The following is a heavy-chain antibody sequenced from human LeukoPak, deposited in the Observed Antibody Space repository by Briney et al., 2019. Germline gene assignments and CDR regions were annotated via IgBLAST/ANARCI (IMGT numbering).Heavy chain of an antibody. J-gene: IGHJ5*02. CDR3: AIYCSSTTCPGNWFDP. D-gene: IGHD2-2*01. CDR2: INSDGSST. V-gene: IGHV3-74*01. Sequence: GGSLRLSCAASGFTFSSYWMHWVRQAPGRGLVWVSRINSDGSSTSYADSVKGRFTISRDNAKNTLYLQMNSLKASDTAMYYCAIYCSSTTCPGNWFDPWGQGTLVTVSS. CDR1: GFTFSSYW.